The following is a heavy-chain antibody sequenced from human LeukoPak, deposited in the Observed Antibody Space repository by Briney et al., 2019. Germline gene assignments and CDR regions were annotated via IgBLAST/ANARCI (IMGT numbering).Heavy chain of an antibody. D-gene: IGHD3-10*01. V-gene: IGHV3-30*02. CDR1: GFIFNSYG. CDR3: AKDLMRDRWFGES. CDR2: IRYDGNDK. J-gene: IGHJ5*02. Sequence: GGSLRLSCAASGFIFNSYGMHWVRQAPGKGLEWVAFIRYDGNDKYYAHSVKGRFTISRDTSRNTLYLQMNSLRAEDTAVYYCAKDLMRDRWFGESWGQGTLVTVSS.